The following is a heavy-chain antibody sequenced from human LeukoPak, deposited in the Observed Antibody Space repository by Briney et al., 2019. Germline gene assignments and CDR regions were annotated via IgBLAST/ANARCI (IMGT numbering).Heavy chain of an antibody. Sequence: SETLSLTCALYVGSLCIYYWSWIPQSPGKGLEWIAHIIHRGDTNSNPSVKSRVTISVDTYKKQFSLKVRSVTAADTAVYYGARGPTISETGYFDYWGQGTLVTVSS. V-gene: IGHV4-34*01. D-gene: IGHD1-1*01. J-gene: IGHJ4*03. CDR3: ARGPTISETGYFDY. CDR1: VGSLCIYY. CDR2: IIHRGDT.